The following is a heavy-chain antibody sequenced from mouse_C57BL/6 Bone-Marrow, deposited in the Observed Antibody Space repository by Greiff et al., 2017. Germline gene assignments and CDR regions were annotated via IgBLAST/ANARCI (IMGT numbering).Heavy chain of an antibody. V-gene: IGHV1-85*01. CDR1: GYTFTSYD. D-gene: IGHD1-1*01. CDR2: IYPRDGST. J-gene: IGHJ3*01. Sequence: VQLKESGPELVKPGASVKLSCKASGYTFTSYDINWVKQRPGQGLEWIGWIYPRDGSTKYNEKFKGKATLTVDTSSSTAYMELHSLTSEDSAVYFCALRSWFAYWGQGTLVTVSA. CDR3: ALRSWFAY.